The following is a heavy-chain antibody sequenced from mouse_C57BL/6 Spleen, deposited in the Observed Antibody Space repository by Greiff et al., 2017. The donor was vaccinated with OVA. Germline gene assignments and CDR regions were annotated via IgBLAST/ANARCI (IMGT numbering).Heavy chain of an antibody. D-gene: IGHD1-1*01. J-gene: IGHJ3*01. V-gene: IGHV1-5*01. CDR1: GYTFTSYW. Sequence: VQLKQSGTVLARPGASVKMSCKTSGYTFTSYWMHWVKQRPGQGLEWIGAIYPGNSDTSYNQKFKGKAKLTAVTSASTAYTELSSLTNEDSAVYYCTSGDYYGSRAWFAYWGQGTLVTVSA. CDR3: TSGDYYGSRAWFAY. CDR2: IYPGNSDT.